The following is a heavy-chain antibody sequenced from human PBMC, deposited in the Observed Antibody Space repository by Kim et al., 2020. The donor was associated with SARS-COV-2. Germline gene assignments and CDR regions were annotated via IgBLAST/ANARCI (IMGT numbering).Heavy chain of an antibody. Sequence: SETLSLTCTVSGGSVSSGSYYWSWIRQPPGKGLEWIGYIYYSGSTNYNPSLKSRVTISVDSSKNQFSLKLSSVTAADTAVYYCAREGGELPPYFDYWGQGTLVTVSS. CDR3: AREGGELPPYFDY. V-gene: IGHV4-61*01. CDR1: GGSVSSGSYY. D-gene: IGHD1-26*01. J-gene: IGHJ4*02. CDR2: IYYSGST.